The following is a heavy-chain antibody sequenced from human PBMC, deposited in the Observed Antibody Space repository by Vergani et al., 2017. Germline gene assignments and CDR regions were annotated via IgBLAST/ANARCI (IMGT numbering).Heavy chain of an antibody. D-gene: IGHD2-2*01. CDR2: INPNSGGT. J-gene: IGHJ6*02. V-gene: IGHV1-2*02. CDR3: ARDGCSSTSCPDYYYYGMDV. Sequence: QVQLVQSGAEVKKPGASVKVSCKASGYTFTGYYMHWVRQAPGQGLEWMGWINPNSGGTNYAQKFQGRVTMTRDTSISTAYMELSRLRSDDTAVYYCARDGCSSTSCPDYYYYGMDVWGQGTTVTVSS. CDR1: GYTFTGYY.